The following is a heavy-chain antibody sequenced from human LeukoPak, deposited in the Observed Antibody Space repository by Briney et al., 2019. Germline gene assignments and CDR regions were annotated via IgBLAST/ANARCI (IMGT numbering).Heavy chain of an antibody. D-gene: IGHD2-2*01. CDR2: ISSSSSYI. Sequence: PGGSLRLSCAASGFTFSSYSMNWVRQAPGKGLEWVSSISSSSSYIYYADSVKGRFTISRDNAKNSLYLQMNSLRAEDTAVYYCARDKADIVVVPAAFWFDPWGQGTLVTVSS. CDR1: GFTFSSYS. CDR3: ARDKADIVVVPAAFWFDP. V-gene: IGHV3-21*01. J-gene: IGHJ5*02.